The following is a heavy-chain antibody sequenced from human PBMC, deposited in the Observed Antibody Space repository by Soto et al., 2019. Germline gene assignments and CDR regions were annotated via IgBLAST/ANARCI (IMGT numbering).Heavy chain of an antibody. CDR3: AREGVATYYYYGMDV. CDR1: GGTFSSYA. CDR2: ISTYNGDT. D-gene: IGHD5-12*01. Sequence: ASVKVSCKASGGTFSSYAISWVRQAPGQGLEWMGWISTYNGDTNYAQTFQGRVTMTTDTSTSTVHMEVRSLRSDDTAVYYCAREGVATYYYYGMDVWGQGTPVTVSS. J-gene: IGHJ6*02. V-gene: IGHV1-18*01.